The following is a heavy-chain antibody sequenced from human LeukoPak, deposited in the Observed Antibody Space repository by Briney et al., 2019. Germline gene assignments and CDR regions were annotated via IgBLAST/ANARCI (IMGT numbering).Heavy chain of an antibody. V-gene: IGHV1-3*01. CDR3: ARVREYDSFDAFDI. D-gene: IGHD1-1*01. CDR2: INAGNGNT. CDR1: GYTFTSYA. Sequence: ASVKVSCKASGYTFTSYAMHWVRQAPGQRREWMGWINAGNGNTKYSQKFQGRVTITRDTSASTAYMELSSLRSEDTAVYYCARVREYDSFDAFDIWGQGTMVTVSS. J-gene: IGHJ3*02.